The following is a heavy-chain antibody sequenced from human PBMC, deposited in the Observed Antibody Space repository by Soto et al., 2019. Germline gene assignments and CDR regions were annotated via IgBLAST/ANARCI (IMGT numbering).Heavy chain of an antibody. J-gene: IGHJ6*02. D-gene: IGHD2-15*01. V-gene: IGHV3-30*18. CDR3: AKDLGGAATLDYYGMDV. CDR2: ISYDGSNK. Sequence: GGSLRLSCAASGFTFSSYGMHWVRQAPGKGLEWVAVISYDGSNKYYADSVKGRFTISRDNSKNTLYLQMNSLRAEDTAVYYCAKDLGGAATLDYYGMDVWGQGTTVTVSS. CDR1: GFTFSSYG.